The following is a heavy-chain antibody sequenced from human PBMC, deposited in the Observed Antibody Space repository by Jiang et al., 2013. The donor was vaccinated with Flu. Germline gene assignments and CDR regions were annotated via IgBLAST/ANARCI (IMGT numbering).Heavy chain of an antibody. V-gene: IGHV5-51*03. J-gene: IGHJ4*02. CDR2: IYPSDSDT. Sequence: SGAEVKKPGESLKISCKGSGYSFSNYWIAWVRQMPGKGLEWMGIIYPSDSDTKYSPSFQGQVTISADNSIKTAYLQWSSLKASDTAMYYCARPVSVFGVLTHFDSWGQGTLVTVSS. CDR3: ARPVSVFGVLTHFDS. CDR1: GYSFSNYW. D-gene: IGHD3-3*01.